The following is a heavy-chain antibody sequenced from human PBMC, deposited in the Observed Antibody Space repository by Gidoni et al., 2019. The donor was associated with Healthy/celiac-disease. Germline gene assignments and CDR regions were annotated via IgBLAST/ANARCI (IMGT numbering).Heavy chain of an antibody. Sequence: QVQLVESGGVVVQPGRSLRLSCAASGFTFSSYGMHWVRQAPGKGLEWVAVRSYDGSNKYYADYVKGRFTIARDNSKNTLYLQMNSLRAEDTAVYYCAKASPYGVDYDYWGHGTLVTVSS. D-gene: IGHD4-17*01. CDR3: AKASPYGVDYDY. V-gene: IGHV3-30*18. CDR2: RSYDGSNK. J-gene: IGHJ4*01. CDR1: GFTFSSYG.